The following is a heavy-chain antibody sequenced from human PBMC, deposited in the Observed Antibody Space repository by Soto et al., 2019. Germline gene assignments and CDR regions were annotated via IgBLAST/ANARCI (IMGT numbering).Heavy chain of an antibody. D-gene: IGHD1-20*01. Sequence: EVQLLDSGGGLVQPGEYLRLYCAASGFTITSSAMSWVRQAPGKGLEWVSTTGISGRTTYYADSVKGRFTVSRDDSKNTLDLQMSSLRAEDTAVYYCATVHNTSRSFDYWGQGTPVTVSS. CDR3: ATVHNTSRSFDY. J-gene: IGHJ4*02. CDR2: TGISGRTT. V-gene: IGHV3-23*01. CDR1: GFTITSSA.